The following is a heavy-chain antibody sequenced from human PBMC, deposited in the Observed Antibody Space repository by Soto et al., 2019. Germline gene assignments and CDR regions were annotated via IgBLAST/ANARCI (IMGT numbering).Heavy chain of an antibody. CDR2: ISAYNGNT. D-gene: IGHD3-3*01. V-gene: IGHV1-18*01. CDR3: ARVIFGVDYFDY. Sequence: QVQLVQSGAEVKKPGASVKVSCKASGYTFTSYGISWVRQAPGQGLEWMGWISAYNGNTNYAQKPQDRVPMTTDPSPSTAYMELRSLRSDDTAVYYCARVIFGVDYFDYWGQGTLVTVSS. CDR1: GYTFTSYG. J-gene: IGHJ4*02.